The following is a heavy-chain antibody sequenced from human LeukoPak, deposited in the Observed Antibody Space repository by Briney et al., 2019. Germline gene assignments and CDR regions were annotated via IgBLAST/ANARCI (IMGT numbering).Heavy chain of an antibody. V-gene: IGHV3-23*01. CDR2: ISGSGGST. CDR3: AKDLWDYYGSGSTFDY. D-gene: IGHD3-10*01. CDR1: GFTFSSYA. Sequence: GGSLRLSCAASGFTFSSYAMSWVRQAPGKGLEWVSAISGSGGSTYYADSVKGRFTISRDNSKNTLYLQMNSLRAEDTAVYYCAKDLWDYYGSGSTFDYWGQGTLVTVSS. J-gene: IGHJ4*02.